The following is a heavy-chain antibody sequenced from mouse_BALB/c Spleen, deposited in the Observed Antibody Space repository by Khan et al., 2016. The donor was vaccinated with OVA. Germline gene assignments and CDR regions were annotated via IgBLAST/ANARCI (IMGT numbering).Heavy chain of an antibody. J-gene: IGHJ4*01. Sequence: EVQLQESGPGLVKPSQSLSLTCTVTDYSITSDYAWNWIRQFPGNKLEWMGYISYSGSTSYHPSLKSRISFTRDTSKNQFFLQLNSVTPEDTATYYCTGSVYYADAYAMDYWGQGTSVTVSS. CDR3: TGSVYYADAYAMDY. CDR2: ISYSGST. CDR1: DYSITSDYA. V-gene: IGHV3-2*02. D-gene: IGHD2-3*01.